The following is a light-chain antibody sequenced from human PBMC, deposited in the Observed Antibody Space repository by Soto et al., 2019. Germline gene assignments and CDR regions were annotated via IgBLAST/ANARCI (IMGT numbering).Light chain of an antibody. V-gene: IGLV1-47*02. CDR1: SSNIGSNY. CDR2: TNN. Sequence: QSVLTQPPSASATPGQRVTISCSGSSSNIGSNYVYWYQQLPGTAPKLLIYTNNQRPSGVPDRFSGSESGTSAALAISGLRSEDEADYSCAAWDDSLSGWVFGGGTKLTVL. CDR3: AAWDDSLSGWV. J-gene: IGLJ3*02.